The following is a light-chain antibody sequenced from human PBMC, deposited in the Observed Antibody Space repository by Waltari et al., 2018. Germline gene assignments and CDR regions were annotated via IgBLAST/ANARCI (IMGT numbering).Light chain of an antibody. J-gene: IGLJ2*01. CDR2: DVS. Sequence: QSALTQPRSVSGSPGQSVTISCTGTSSDVGGYNYVSWYQQHPGKAPKLMIYDVSKRPSGVPDRFSCSKSGNTASLTSSGLQAEDEAGYYCCSYAGSYSVVFGGGTKLAVL. V-gene: IGLV2-11*01. CDR3: CSYAGSYSVV. CDR1: SSDVGGYNY.